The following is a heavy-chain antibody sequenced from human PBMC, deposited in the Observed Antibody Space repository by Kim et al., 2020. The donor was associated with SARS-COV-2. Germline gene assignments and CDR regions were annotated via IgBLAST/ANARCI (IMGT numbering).Heavy chain of an antibody. V-gene: IGHV3-74*01. J-gene: IGHJ3*02. CDR1: GFTFSSYW. D-gene: IGHD4-17*01. CDR2: INSDGSST. CDR3: ARYDYGADDAFDI. Sequence: GGSLRLSCAASGFTFSSYWMHWVRQAPGKGLVWVSRINSDGSSTSYADSVKGRFTISRDNAKNTLYLQMNSLRAEDTAVYYCARYDYGADDAFDIWGQGTMVTVSS.